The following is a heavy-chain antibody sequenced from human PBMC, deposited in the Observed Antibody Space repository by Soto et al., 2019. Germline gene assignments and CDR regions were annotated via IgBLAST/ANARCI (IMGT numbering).Heavy chain of an antibody. CDR2: FYYNENT. Sequence: SETLSLTCTLSGGSISSFTYYWGWIRQPPGKGLEWIGTFYYNENTYYNPSLKGRVTISVDTAKNQFSLNLRSVTAADTAIYFCARRERYYGSPGWFDPWGQGTLVTVSS. CDR1: GGSISSFTYY. J-gene: IGHJ5*02. CDR3: ARRERYYGSPGWFDP. V-gene: IGHV4-39*01. D-gene: IGHD3-10*01.